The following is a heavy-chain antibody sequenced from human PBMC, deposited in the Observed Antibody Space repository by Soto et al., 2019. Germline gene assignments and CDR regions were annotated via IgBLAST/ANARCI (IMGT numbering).Heavy chain of an antibody. V-gene: IGHV3-66*01. CDR2: IYSAGNT. CDR3: FFFFQAEDGIRDVRSVSAFLLNRSSDL. J-gene: IGHJ2*01. Sequence: GKGLELISIIYSAGNTYYADSVRGRFTISRDNSKNTLYLQMNSLGAEDTAVFYCFFFFQAEDGIRDVRSVSAFLLNRSSDL. D-gene: IGHD3-10*02.